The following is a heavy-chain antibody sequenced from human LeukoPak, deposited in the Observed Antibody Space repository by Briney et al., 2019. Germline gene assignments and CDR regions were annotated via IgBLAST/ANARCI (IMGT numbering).Heavy chain of an antibody. V-gene: IGHV4-59*12. CDR2: IFYSGST. Sequence: SETLSLTCTVSGGSISSYYWSWIRQPPGKGLEWIGYIFYSGSTNYNPSLKSRVTISIDTSKNQFSLELSSVTAADTAVYYCARDFTYYDILTGYYSYNCLDPWGQGTLVTVSS. CDR3: ARDFTYYDILTGYYSYNCLDP. CDR1: GGSISSYY. J-gene: IGHJ5*02. D-gene: IGHD3-9*01.